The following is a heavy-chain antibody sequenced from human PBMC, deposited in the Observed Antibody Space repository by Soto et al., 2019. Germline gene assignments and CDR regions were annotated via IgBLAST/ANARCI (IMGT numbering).Heavy chain of an antibody. J-gene: IGHJ4*02. D-gene: IGHD6-19*01. V-gene: IGHV1-3*01. CDR1: GYTFTSYA. Sequence: ASVKVSCKASGYTFTSYAMHWVRQAPGQRLEWMGWINAGNGNTKYSQKFQGRVTITRDTSASTAYMELGSLRSEDTAVYYCARVGSGWYDRPFDYWGQGTLVTVSS. CDR2: INAGNGNT. CDR3: ARVGSGWYDRPFDY.